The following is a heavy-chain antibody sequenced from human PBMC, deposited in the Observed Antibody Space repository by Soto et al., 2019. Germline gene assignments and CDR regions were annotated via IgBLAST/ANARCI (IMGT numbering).Heavy chain of an antibody. Sequence: GGSLRLSCAASGFTFDDYGMSWVRQAPGKGLEWVSGINWNGGSTGYADSVKGRFTISRDNAKNSLYLQMNSLRAEDTALYYCARVQPDIVVVPAAMDAPHLPASYYYYGMDVWGQGTTVTVSS. CDR1: GFTFDDYG. D-gene: IGHD2-2*01. V-gene: IGHV3-20*04. J-gene: IGHJ6*02. CDR3: ARVQPDIVVVPAAMDAPHLPASYYYYGMDV. CDR2: INWNGGST.